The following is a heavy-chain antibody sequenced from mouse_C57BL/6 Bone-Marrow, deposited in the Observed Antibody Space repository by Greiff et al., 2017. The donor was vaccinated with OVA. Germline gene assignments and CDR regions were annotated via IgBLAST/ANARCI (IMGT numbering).Heavy chain of an antibody. CDR2: INPYNGDT. D-gene: IGHD3-1*01. Sequence: SGPELVKPGDSVKISCKASGYSFTGYFMNWVMQSHGKSLEWIGRINPYNGDTFYNQKFKGKATLTVDKSSSTAHMELRSLTSEDSAVYYCARTGWDWYFDVWGTGTTVTVSS. J-gene: IGHJ1*03. V-gene: IGHV1-20*01. CDR1: GYSFTGYF. CDR3: ARTGWDWYFDV.